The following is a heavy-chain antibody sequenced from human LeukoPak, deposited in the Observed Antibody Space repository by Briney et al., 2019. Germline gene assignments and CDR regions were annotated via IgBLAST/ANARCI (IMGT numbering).Heavy chain of an antibody. V-gene: IGHV1-69*13. CDR1: GGTFISYA. J-gene: IGHJ4*02. D-gene: IGHD3-22*01. CDR2: IIPIFGTA. Sequence: ASVKVSCKASGGTFISYAISWVRQAPGQGLEWMGGIIPIFGTANYAQKFQGRVTITADESTSTAYMELSSLRSEDTAVYYCARDLDSSGYYFDYWGQGTLVTVSS. CDR3: ARDLDSSGYYFDY.